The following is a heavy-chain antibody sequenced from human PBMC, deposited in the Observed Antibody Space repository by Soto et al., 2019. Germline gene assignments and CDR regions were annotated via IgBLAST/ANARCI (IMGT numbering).Heavy chain of an antibody. CDR3: ARDMGLYYYDSSGPTYAFDI. Sequence: PGGSLRLSCAASGFTFSSYAMHWVRQAPGKWLEWVAVISYDGSNKYYADSVKGRFTISRDNSKNTLYLQMNSLRAEDTAVYYCARDMGLYYYDSSGPTYAFDIWGQGXMVTV. V-gene: IGHV3-30-3*01. D-gene: IGHD3-22*01. J-gene: IGHJ3*02. CDR2: ISYDGSNK. CDR1: GFTFSSYA.